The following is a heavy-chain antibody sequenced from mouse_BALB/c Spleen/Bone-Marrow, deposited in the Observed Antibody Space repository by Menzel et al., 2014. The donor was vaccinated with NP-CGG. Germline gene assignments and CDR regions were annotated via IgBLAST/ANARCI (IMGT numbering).Heavy chain of an antibody. CDR2: INPSNDTP. V-gene: IGHV1S81*02. CDR3: TRSGYYGYGWYFDV. CDR1: GYTFTNCF. D-gene: IGHD1-2*01. Sequence: QVHVKQSGAELVKPGASVKLSCRVSGYTFTNCFVYWVKQRPGQGLEWIGEINPSNDTPNFNEKFKSKATLTVDKSSSTAYMQLSSLTSEDSAVYYCTRSGYYGYGWYFDVWGAGTTVTVSS. J-gene: IGHJ1*01.